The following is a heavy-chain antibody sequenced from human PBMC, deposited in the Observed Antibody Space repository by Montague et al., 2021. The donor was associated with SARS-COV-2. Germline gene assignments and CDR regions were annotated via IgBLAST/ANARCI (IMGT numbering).Heavy chain of an antibody. Sequence: SETLSLTCTVSGGSISSYYWSWIRRPPGKGLEWIGYINYSGSTNYNPSLKSRVTISVDTSKNQFSLKLSSVTAADTAVYYCARTYYDILTGYYNRGAFDIWGQGTMVTVSS. J-gene: IGHJ3*02. CDR2: INYSGST. CDR3: ARTYYDILTGYYNRGAFDI. D-gene: IGHD3-9*01. CDR1: GGSISSYY. V-gene: IGHV4-59*08.